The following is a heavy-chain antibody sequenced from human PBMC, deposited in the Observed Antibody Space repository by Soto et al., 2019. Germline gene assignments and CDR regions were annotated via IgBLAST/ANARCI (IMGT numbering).Heavy chain of an antibody. D-gene: IGHD6-13*01. CDR3: ARDRGSLTPFDY. V-gene: IGHV1-46*01. CDR1: GYTFTSYY. Sequence: ASLKVSCKASGYTFTSYYMHWVRQALGQGLEWMGIINPSGGSTSYAQKFQGRVTMTRDTSTSTVYMELSSLRSEDTAVYYCARDRGSLTPFDYWGQGTLVTVSS. J-gene: IGHJ4*02. CDR2: INPSGGST.